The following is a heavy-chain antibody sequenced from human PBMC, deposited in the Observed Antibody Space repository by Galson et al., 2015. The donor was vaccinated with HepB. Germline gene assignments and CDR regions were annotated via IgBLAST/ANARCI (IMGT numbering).Heavy chain of an antibody. CDR2: IYTSGST. J-gene: IGHJ5*02. CDR3: ARGGSSSWYGQDWFDP. D-gene: IGHD6-13*01. Sequence: ETLSLTCTVSGGSISSYYWSWIRQPAGKGLEWIGRIYTSGSTNYNPSLKSRVTMSVDTSKNQFSLKLSSVTAADTAVYYCARGGSSSWYGQDWFDPWGQGTLVTVSS. V-gene: IGHV4-4*07. CDR1: GGSISSYY.